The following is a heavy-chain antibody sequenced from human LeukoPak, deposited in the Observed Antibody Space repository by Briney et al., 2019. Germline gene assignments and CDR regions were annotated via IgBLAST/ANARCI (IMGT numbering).Heavy chain of an antibody. CDR2: ISYDGSNK. CDR1: GFTFSSYG. J-gene: IGHJ6*02. D-gene: IGHD6-13*01. CDR3: AKGAAGLYYYYYYGMDV. Sequence: GGSLRLSCAASGFTFSSYGMHWVRQAPGKGLEWVAVISYDGSNKYYADSAKGRFTISRGNSKNTLYLQMNSLRAEDTAVYYCAKGAAGLYYYYYYGMDVWGQGTTVTVSS. V-gene: IGHV3-30*18.